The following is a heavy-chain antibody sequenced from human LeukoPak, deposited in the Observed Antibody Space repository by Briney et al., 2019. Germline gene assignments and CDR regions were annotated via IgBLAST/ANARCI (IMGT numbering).Heavy chain of an antibody. CDR1: GYTFTGYY. CDR2: INPNSGGT. CDR3: ARGTVDTAMVMDH. V-gene: IGHV1-2*02. J-gene: IGHJ4*02. D-gene: IGHD5-18*01. Sequence: ASVKVSCKASGYTFTGYYMHWVRQAPGQGLEWMGWINPNSGGTNYAQKFQGRVTMTRDTSISTAYMELSRLRSDDTAVYYCARGTVDTAMVMDHWGQGTLVTVSS.